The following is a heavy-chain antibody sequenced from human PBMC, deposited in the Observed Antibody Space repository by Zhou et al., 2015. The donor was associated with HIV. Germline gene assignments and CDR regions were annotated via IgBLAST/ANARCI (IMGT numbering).Heavy chain of an antibody. Sequence: QVQLVQSGAEVKRPGSSVKVSCKTPGGTFSVYSISWVRQAPGQGLEWMGRIIPSLDITNYSEKFQGKVTITADKSTSTAYMELSSLRPEDTALYFCARDLERHHYGSGVYFHNAFDMWGQGTGVTVSS. J-gene: IGHJ3*02. V-gene: IGHV1-69*08. D-gene: IGHD3-10*01. CDR3: ARDLERHHYGSGVYFHNAFDM. CDR1: GGTFSVYS. CDR2: IIPSLDIT.